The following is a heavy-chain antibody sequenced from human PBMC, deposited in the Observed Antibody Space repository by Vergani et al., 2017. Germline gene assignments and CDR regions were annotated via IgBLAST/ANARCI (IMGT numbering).Heavy chain of an antibody. CDR3: ARDGHYYDSSGYAYYYYARDG. CDR1: GYTFTSYA. D-gene: IGHD3-22*01. CDR2: INTNTGNP. J-gene: IGHJ6*02. V-gene: IGHV7-4-1*02. Sequence: QVQLVQSGSELKKPGASVKVSCKASGYTFTSYALNWVRQAPGQGLEWMGWINTNTGNPTYAQGFTGRFVFSLDTSVSTAYLQISSLKAEDTAVYYCARDGHYYDSSGYAYYYYARDGWGQGTTVTVSS.